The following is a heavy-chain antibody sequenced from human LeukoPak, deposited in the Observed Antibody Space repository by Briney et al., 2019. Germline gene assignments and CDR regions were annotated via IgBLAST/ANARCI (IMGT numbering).Heavy chain of an antibody. J-gene: IGHJ6*02. D-gene: IGHD3/OR15-3a*01. V-gene: IGHV4-4*07. Sequence: PSETLSLTCTVSGGSISSYYWSWIRQPAGKGLEWIGRIYTSGSTNYNPSLKSRVTISVDTSKNQFSLKLSSVTAADTAVYYCARSRRDYYYYYYGMDVWGQGTTVTVSS. CDR2: IYTSGST. CDR3: ARSRRDYYYYYYGMDV. CDR1: GGSISSYY.